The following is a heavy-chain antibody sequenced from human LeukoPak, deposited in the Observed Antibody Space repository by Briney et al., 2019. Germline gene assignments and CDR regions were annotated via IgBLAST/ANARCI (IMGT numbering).Heavy chain of an antibody. Sequence: ASVKVSCKASGGTFSSYVISWVRQAPGQGLEWMGRIIPILGIANYAQKFQGRVTITADKSTSTAYMELSSLRSEGTAVYYCARVRCSSTSCYIINWFDPWGQGTLVTVSS. CDR1: GGTFSSYV. V-gene: IGHV1-69*04. CDR3: ARVRCSSTSCYIINWFDP. D-gene: IGHD2-2*02. CDR2: IIPILGIA. J-gene: IGHJ5*02.